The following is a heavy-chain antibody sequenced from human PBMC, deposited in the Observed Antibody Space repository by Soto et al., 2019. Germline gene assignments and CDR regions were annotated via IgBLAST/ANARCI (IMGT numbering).Heavy chain of an antibody. CDR2: IYPGDSDT. J-gene: IGHJ6*01. CDR1: GYSFTSYW. Sequence: PGESLKISCKGSGYSFTSYWIGWVRQMPGKGLEWMGIIYPGDSDTRYSPSFQGQVTISADKSISTAYLQWSSLKASDTAMYYCARHVFVGALDPPSRSYGMGVFGRGYTVIFSS. V-gene: IGHV5-51*01. D-gene: IGHD1-26*01. CDR3: ARHVFVGALDPPSRSYGMGV.